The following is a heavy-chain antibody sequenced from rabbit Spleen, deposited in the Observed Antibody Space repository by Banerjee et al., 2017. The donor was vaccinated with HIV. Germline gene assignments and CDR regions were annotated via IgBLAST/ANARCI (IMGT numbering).Heavy chain of an antibody. CDR3: ARDDSGSGIYREYYQGMDL. CDR1: GVSLSDKDV. V-gene: IGHV1S45*01. J-gene: IGHJ6*01. D-gene: IGHD1-1*01. Sequence: EQLEESGGGLVKPEGSLTLTCKASGVSLSDKDVMCWVRQAPGKGLEWIACINIITGKAVYARWAKGRFIMSRTSSTTVTLQMTSLTAADTATYLCARDDSGSGIYREYYQGMDLWGPGTLVTVS. CDR2: INIITGKA.